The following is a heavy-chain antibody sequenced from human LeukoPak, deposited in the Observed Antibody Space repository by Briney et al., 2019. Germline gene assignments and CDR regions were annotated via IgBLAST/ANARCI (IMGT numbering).Heavy chain of an antibody. CDR2: ISSSGSTI. D-gene: IGHD2-2*01. V-gene: IGHV3-11*04. Sequence: KSGGSVRLSCAASGFTFSDYYMSWIRQAPGKGLEWVSYISSSGSTIYYADSVKGRFTISRDNAKNSLYLQMNSLRAEDTAVYYCARLHSAKWYQRVDYWGQGTLVTVSS. J-gene: IGHJ4*02. CDR3: ARLHSAKWYQRVDY. CDR1: GFTFSDYY.